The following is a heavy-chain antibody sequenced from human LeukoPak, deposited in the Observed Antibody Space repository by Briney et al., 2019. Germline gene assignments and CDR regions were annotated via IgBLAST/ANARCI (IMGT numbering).Heavy chain of an antibody. CDR3: AKSYYYGSGSYYNRGEAFDI. CDR1: GFTFDDYA. Sequence: GGSLRLSCAASGFTFDDYAMHWVRQAPGKGLEWVSGISWNSGSIGYADSVKGRFTISRDNAKNSLYLQMNSLRAEDTALYYCAKSYYYGSGSYYNRGEAFDIWGQGTMVTVSS. CDR2: ISWNSGSI. V-gene: IGHV3-9*01. J-gene: IGHJ3*02. D-gene: IGHD3-10*01.